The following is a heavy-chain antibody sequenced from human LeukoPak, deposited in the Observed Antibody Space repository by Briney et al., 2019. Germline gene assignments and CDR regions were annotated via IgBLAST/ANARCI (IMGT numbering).Heavy chain of an antibody. J-gene: IGHJ4*02. D-gene: IGHD6-19*01. Sequence: SETLSLTCTVSGGSISGYYWSWSRQPPGKGVEWIGYIYYSGYTNYNPSLKSRVTISVDTSKNQFSLKLSSVTAADTAVYYCARDRRIAVAGGSFDFWGQGTLVTVSS. CDR3: ARDRRIAVAGGSFDF. CDR1: GGSISGYY. CDR2: IYYSGYT. V-gene: IGHV4-59*01.